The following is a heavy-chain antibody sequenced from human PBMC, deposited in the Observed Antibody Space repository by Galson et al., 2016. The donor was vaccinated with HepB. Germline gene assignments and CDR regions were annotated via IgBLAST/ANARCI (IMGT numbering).Heavy chain of an antibody. V-gene: IGHV2-70*11. CDR3: ARIQTAYCSSTSCYALDF. CDR1: GFSLSTGGMG. Sequence: PALVKPTQTLTLTCTFSGFSLSTGGMGLSWIRQPPGKALEWLARIDWADGKYYSTSLKTRLTIAKDPSTNQVVLRMTNMDPVDTATYYCARIQTAYCSSTSCYALDFWGQGTLVTVSS. D-gene: IGHD2-2*01. J-gene: IGHJ4*02. CDR2: IDWADGK.